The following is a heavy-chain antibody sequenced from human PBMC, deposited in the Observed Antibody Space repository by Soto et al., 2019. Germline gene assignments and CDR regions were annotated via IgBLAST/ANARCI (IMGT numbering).Heavy chain of an antibody. CDR1: GFTFSSYS. Sequence: GGSLRLSCAASGFTFSSYSMNWVRQATGKGLEWVSAIGTAGDTYYPGSVKGRFTISRENAKNSLYLQMNSLRAEDTAVYYCARATTGAIDYWGQGTLVTVSS. V-gene: IGHV3-13*01. J-gene: IGHJ4*02. CDR2: IGTAGDT. CDR3: ARATTGAIDY. D-gene: IGHD1-1*01.